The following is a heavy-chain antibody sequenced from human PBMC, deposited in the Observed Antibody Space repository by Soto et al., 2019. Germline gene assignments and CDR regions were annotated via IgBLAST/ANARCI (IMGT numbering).Heavy chain of an antibody. CDR3: AREGSGYNF. Sequence: ASVKVSCKASGGSYSNFGIRWVRQAPGQGREWMGGIVPVFGRPNSAQRFPGTLTIPADESTSTRYMELITLRSDATALYYCAREGSGYNFWGQGTQLTVSS. J-gene: IGHJ4*02. CDR2: IVPVFGRP. D-gene: IGHD5-12*01. CDR1: GGSYSNFG. V-gene: IGHV1-69*13.